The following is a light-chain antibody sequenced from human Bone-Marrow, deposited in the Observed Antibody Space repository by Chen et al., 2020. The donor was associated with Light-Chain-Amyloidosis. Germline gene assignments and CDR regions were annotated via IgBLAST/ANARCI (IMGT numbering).Light chain of an antibody. V-gene: IGLV1-51*01. CDR1: SSNMGKNY. J-gene: IGLJ3*02. CDR3: GAGDISSSGRV. Sequence: QSALTQPHSLSAAPGQNVTISCSGSSSNMGKNYVSWYKQLPGTAPKLLIYDSNKRPSGVPDRFSGTQSRTSAALCIAGLQTWDEADDYCGAGDISSSGRVFGGGTRLTV. CDR2: DSN.